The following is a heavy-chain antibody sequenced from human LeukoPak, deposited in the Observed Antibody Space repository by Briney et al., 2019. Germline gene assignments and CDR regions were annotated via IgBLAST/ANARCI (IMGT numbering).Heavy chain of an antibody. D-gene: IGHD6-13*01. J-gene: IGHJ5*02. Sequence: ASVKVSCKASGYTFTSYGISWVRQAPGQGLEWMGWISAYNGSTNYAQKLQGRVTMTTDTPTSTAYMELRSLRSDDTAVYYCARIAAALHWFDPWGQGTLVTVSS. CDR1: GYTFTSYG. V-gene: IGHV1-18*01. CDR2: ISAYNGST. CDR3: ARIAAALHWFDP.